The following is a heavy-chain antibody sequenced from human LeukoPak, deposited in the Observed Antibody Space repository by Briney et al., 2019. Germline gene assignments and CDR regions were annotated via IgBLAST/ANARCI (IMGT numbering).Heavy chain of an antibody. V-gene: IGHV3-48*03. Sequence: PGGSLRLSCAASGFTFSSYEMNWVRQAPGKGLEWVSYISSSGSTIYYADSVKGRFTISRDNAKNSLYLQMNSLRAEDTAVYYCASESITMVREVIHYYGMDVWGQGTTVTVSS. D-gene: IGHD3-10*01. CDR2: ISSSGSTI. CDR3: ASESITMVREVIHYYGMDV. CDR1: GFTFSSYE. J-gene: IGHJ6*02.